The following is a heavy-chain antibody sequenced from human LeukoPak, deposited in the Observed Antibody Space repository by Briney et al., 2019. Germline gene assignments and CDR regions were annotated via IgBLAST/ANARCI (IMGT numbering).Heavy chain of an antibody. Sequence: ASVKVSCKASGYTFTSYGISWVRQAPGQGLEWMGWISAYNGSTNYAQKLQGRVTMTTDTSTSTAYMELRSLGSDDTAVYYCARDLGYCSSTSCYIWAYFDYWGQGTLVTVSS. J-gene: IGHJ4*02. CDR1: GYTFTSYG. CDR3: ARDLGYCSSTSCYIWAYFDY. CDR2: ISAYNGST. V-gene: IGHV1-18*01. D-gene: IGHD2-2*02.